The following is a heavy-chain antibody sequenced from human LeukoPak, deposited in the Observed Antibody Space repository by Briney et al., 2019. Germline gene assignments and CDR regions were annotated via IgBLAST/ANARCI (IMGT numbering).Heavy chain of an antibody. CDR3: ARGSYSSSWDNWFDP. Sequence: ASVKVSCKASGYTFTNYDINWVRQAAGQGLEWMGWMNPNSGNTGYAQKFQGRVTMTRNTSISTAYMELSSLRSEDTAVYYCARGSYSSSWDNWFDPWGQGTLVTVSS. V-gene: IGHV1-8*01. J-gene: IGHJ5*02. D-gene: IGHD6-13*01. CDR1: GYTFTNYD. CDR2: MNPNSGNT.